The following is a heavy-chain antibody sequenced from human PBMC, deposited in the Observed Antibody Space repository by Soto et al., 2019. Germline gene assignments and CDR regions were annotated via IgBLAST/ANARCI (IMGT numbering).Heavy chain of an antibody. Sequence: LETLSLTCTVSGGSISSSSYYWGWIRQPPGKGLEWIGSIYYSGSTYYNPSLKSRVTISVDTSKNQFSLKLSSVTAADTAVYYCARRYDYDFWSGVKRGYYFDYWGQGTLVTVSS. D-gene: IGHD3-3*01. V-gene: IGHV4-39*01. CDR2: IYYSGST. CDR3: ARRYDYDFWSGVKRGYYFDY. CDR1: GGSISSSSYY. J-gene: IGHJ4*02.